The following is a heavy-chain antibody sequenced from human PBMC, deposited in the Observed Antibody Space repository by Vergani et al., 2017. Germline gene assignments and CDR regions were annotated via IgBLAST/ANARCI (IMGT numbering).Heavy chain of an antibody. CDR1: GFTFSSYW. CDR3: ARGKPLGYCSSTSCRNI. D-gene: IGHD2-2*01. J-gene: IGHJ3*02. CDR2: IKQDGSEK. V-gene: IGHV3-7*01. Sequence: EVQLVESGGGLVQPGGSLRLSCAASGFTFSSYWMSWVRQAPGKGLEWVANIKQDGSEKYYVDSVKGRFTISRDNAKNSLYLQMNSLRAEDTAVYYCARGKPLGYCSSTSCRNIWGQGTIVTVSS.